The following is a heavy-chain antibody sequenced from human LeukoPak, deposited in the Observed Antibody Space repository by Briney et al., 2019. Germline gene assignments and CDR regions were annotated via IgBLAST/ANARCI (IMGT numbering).Heavy chain of an antibody. CDR1: GGSISSYY. Sequence: PSETLSLTCTVSGGSISSYYWSWIRQPPGKGLEWIGYIYYSGSTYYNPSLKSRIIISVDTSKNQFSLKLSSVTAADTAVYYCASYCSVTICPFDNWGQGTLVTVSA. J-gene: IGHJ4*02. D-gene: IGHD2-2*01. CDR2: IYYSGST. V-gene: IGHV4-59*08. CDR3: ASYCSVTICPFDN.